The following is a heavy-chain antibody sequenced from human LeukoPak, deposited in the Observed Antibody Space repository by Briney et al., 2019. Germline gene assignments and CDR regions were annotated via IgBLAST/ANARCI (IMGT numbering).Heavy chain of an antibody. Sequence: ASVKASCKASGYTFTGYYMHWVRQAPGQGLEWMGWINPNSGGTKYAQKFQGRVTMTRDTSISTAYMELSRLRSDDTAVYYCARAEDIVLVPAADNWFDPWGQGTLVTVSS. CDR1: GYTFTGYY. D-gene: IGHD2-2*01. J-gene: IGHJ5*02. CDR3: ARAEDIVLVPAADNWFDP. CDR2: INPNSGGT. V-gene: IGHV1-2*02.